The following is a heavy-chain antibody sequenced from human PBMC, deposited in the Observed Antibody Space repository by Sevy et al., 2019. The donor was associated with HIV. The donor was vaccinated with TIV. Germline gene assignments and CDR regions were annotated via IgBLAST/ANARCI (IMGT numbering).Heavy chain of an antibody. J-gene: IGHJ4*02. CDR3: ARDLPPSATTVAHFDC. CDR1: GFSFSSYE. V-gene: IGHV3-48*03. D-gene: IGHD4-17*01. CDR2: ISNSGTTI. Sequence: GGSLRLSCAASGFSFSSYEMNWVRQAPGKGLEWVSYISNSGTTISYSDSVRGRFTISRDKARNLLYLQMNSLRAEDTAVYYCARDLPPSATTVAHFDCWGQGTLVTVSS.